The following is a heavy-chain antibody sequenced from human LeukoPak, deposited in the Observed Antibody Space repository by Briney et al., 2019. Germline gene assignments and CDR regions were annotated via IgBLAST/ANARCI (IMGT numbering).Heavy chain of an antibody. J-gene: IGHJ4*02. CDR1: GCTFTSYG. V-gene: IGHV1-2*06. CDR2: INPNSGGT. D-gene: IGHD3-22*01. CDR3: ARAKWQESGYFY. Sequence: ASVKVSCKASGCTFTSYGISWVRQAPGQGLEWMGRINPNSGGTNYAQKFQGRVTMTRDTSISTAYMELSRLRSDDTAVYYCARAKWQESGYFYWGQGTLVTVSS.